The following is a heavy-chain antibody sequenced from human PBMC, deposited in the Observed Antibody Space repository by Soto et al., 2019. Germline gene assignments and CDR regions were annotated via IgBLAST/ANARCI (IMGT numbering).Heavy chain of an antibody. Sequence: EVQLLESGGGLVQPGGSLRLSCAASGFTFSSYAMSWVRQAPGKGLEWVAAISGSGGGNYHADSVKGRFTISIDNSKNTLYLQMNSLRAEDTAVYYCAKARMGAFDIWGEGTMVTVS. J-gene: IGHJ3*02. CDR1: GFTFSSYA. CDR3: AKARMGAFDI. D-gene: IGHD2-15*01. CDR2: ISGSGGGN. V-gene: IGHV3-23*01.